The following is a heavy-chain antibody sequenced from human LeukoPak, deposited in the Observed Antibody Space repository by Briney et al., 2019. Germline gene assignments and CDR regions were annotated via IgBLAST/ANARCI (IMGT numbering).Heavy chain of an antibody. V-gene: IGHV3-20*04. CDR2: INWNGGST. D-gene: IGHD6-19*01. Sequence: AGGSLRLSCTAPGSRFDDHGMAWVRQVPGKGREWVCGINWNGGSTGYADSVKGRFTISRDNAKNSLYLQMNSLRADDTALYYCARGDSSGWYFDDWGQGTLVTVSS. CDR1: GSRFDDHG. J-gene: IGHJ4*02. CDR3: ARGDSSGWYFDD.